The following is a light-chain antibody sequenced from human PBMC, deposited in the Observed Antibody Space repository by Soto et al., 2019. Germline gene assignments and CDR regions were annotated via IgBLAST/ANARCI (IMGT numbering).Light chain of an antibody. CDR3: QQYGSSPRT. V-gene: IGKV3-20*01. Sequence: EIVLTQSPGTLSLSPGDRATLSCRASQSVSSGYFAWYQRKPGQAPRLLIFGVSSRSTGIPDRFSGSGSGTDFTLTISRLEPEDFAVYYCQQYGSSPRTFGQGTKVDIK. CDR1: QSVSSGY. CDR2: GVS. J-gene: IGKJ1*01.